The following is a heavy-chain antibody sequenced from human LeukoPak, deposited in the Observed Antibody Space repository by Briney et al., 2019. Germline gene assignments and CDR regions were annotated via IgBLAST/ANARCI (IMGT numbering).Heavy chain of an antibody. J-gene: IGHJ2*01. D-gene: IGHD2/OR15-2a*01. Sequence: GGSLRLSCAASGFTFSSYSMNWVRQAPGKGLEWVSSISSSSSYIYYADSVKGRFTISRGNAKNSLYLQMNSLRAEDTAVYYCARGFKNAWYFDLWGRGTPVTVSS. V-gene: IGHV3-21*01. CDR2: ISSSSSYI. CDR3: ARGFKNAWYFDL. CDR1: GFTFSSYS.